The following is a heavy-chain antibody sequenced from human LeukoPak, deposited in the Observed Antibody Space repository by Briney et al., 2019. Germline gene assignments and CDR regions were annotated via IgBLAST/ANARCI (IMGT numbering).Heavy chain of an antibody. Sequence: GGSLRLSCAASGFTFSSYWMTWVRQTPGKGLEWVANIRMDGGEQYYMDSVEGRFTISRDNAKNSLYLQMYSLRPEDTAVYYCARDKGYNSAYWGQGTLVTVSS. D-gene: IGHD5-24*01. CDR3: ARDKGYNSAY. CDR1: GFTFSSYW. CDR2: IRMDGGEQ. J-gene: IGHJ4*02. V-gene: IGHV3-7*01.